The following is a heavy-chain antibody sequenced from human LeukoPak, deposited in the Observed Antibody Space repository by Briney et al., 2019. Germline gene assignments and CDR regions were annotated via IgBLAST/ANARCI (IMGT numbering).Heavy chain of an antibody. CDR3: AKDTSIGRYCTNGVCSPFDY. CDR1: GFTFSSYA. D-gene: IGHD2-8*01. Sequence: GGSLRLSCAASGFTFSSYAMSWVRQAPGKGLEWVSGIGDSGGGTYYADSVKGRFTISRDNSKNTLYLQMNSLRADDTAAYYCAKDTSIGRYCTNGVCSPFDYWGQGTLVTVSS. V-gene: IGHV3-23*01. CDR2: IGDSGGGT. J-gene: IGHJ4*02.